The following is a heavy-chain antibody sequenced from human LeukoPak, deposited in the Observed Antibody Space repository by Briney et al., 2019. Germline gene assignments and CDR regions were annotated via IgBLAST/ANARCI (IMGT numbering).Heavy chain of an antibody. CDR1: GYSITNGYY. Sequence: PSETLSLTCSVSGYSITNGYYWVWIRQPPGKGLEWIGSLYHGDSGYYNTALESRVSMSVDTRKNQYSLTLSFVPAADTAVYYCARQHDSYYYYYIDVWGSGTTVTVSS. J-gene: IGHJ6*03. CDR3: ARQHDSYYYYYIDV. V-gene: IGHV4-38-2*01. CDR2: LYHGDSG.